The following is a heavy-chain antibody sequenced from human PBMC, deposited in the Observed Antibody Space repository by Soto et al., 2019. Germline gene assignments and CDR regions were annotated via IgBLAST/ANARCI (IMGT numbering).Heavy chain of an antibody. V-gene: IGHV1-2*04. CDR1: GYTFTGYY. J-gene: IGHJ6*02. D-gene: IGHD3-10*01. CDR2: INPNSGGT. Sequence: GASVKVSCKASGYTFTGYYMHWVRQAPGQGLEWMGWINPNSGGTNYAQKFQGWVTMTRDTSISTAYMELSRLRSDDTAVYYCARDRGYGGSGSEHYYYYGMDVWGQGTTVTVSS. CDR3: ARDRGYGGSGSEHYYYYGMDV.